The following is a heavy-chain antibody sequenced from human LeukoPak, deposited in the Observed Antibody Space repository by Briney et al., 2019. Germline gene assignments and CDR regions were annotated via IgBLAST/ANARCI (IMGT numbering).Heavy chain of an antibody. V-gene: IGHV3-48*03. CDR2: ISSSGSYI. CDR1: GVIFSSYE. J-gene: IGHJ4*02. Sequence: GGSLRLSCAVSGVIFSSYEMNWVRQAPGKGLEWVSYISSSGSYIYYGDSVKGRFTTSRDNAKNSLYLQMNSLRAEDTAVYYCARVLTYYYPGCGFRDYWGQGTLVTVSS. CDR3: ARVLTYYYPGCGFRDY. D-gene: IGHD3-10*01.